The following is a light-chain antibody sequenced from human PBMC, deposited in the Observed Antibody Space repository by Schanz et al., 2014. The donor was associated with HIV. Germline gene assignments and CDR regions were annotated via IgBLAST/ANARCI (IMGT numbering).Light chain of an antibody. J-gene: IGLJ3*02. CDR3: CSCATSDAWV. CDR1: SSDVGYYNL. V-gene: IGLV2-23*01. CDR2: EGS. Sequence: QSALTQPASMSGSPRQSITISCTGTSSDVGYYNLVSWYQQHPGKAPKLIIYEGSKRPSGVSNRFSGSKSGNTAYLTISGLQADDEADYFCCSCATSDAWVFGGGTKLTV.